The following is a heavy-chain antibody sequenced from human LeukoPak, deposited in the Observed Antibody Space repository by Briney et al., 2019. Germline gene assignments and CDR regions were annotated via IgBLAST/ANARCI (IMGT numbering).Heavy chain of an antibody. CDR3: ARGDRRKVDY. CDR1: GVSISSYY. J-gene: IGHJ4*02. V-gene: IGHV4-4*07. CDR2: IYTSGST. Sequence: SETLSLTCTVSGVSISSYYWSWIRQPAGKGLEWIGRIYTSGSTNYNPSLKSRVTISVDTSKNQFSLKLTSVTAADTAVYYCARGDRRKVDYWGQGTLVTVSS.